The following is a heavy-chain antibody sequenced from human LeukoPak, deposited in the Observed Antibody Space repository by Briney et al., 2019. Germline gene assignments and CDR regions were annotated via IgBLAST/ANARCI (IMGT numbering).Heavy chain of an antibody. CDR2: MSVNGVNK. D-gene: IGHD2-15*01. J-gene: IGHJ3*02. CDR3: VRESCSGGSCTYDPFDI. CDR1: GFSFSSYS. V-gene: IGHV3-30-3*01. Sequence: GGSLRLSCVASGFSFSSYSIHWVRRVPGKGLEWVAVMSVNGVNKYYADSVRGRFTVSRDISKNTQFLQMNSLRFEDTAVYFCVRESCSGGSCTYDPFDIWGHGTMVTVST.